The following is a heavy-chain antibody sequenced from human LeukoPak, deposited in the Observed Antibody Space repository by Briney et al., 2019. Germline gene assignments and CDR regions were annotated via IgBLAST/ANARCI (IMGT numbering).Heavy chain of an antibody. Sequence: PSETLSLTCTVSGGSISSSSYYWGWIRQPPGKGLEWIGSIYYSGSTYYNPSLKSRVTISVDTSKNQFPLKLSSVTAADTAVYYCARVLYYYGSGSPHYFDYWGQGTLVTVSS. CDR3: ARVLYYYGSGSPHYFDY. CDR2: IYYSGST. CDR1: GGSISSSSYY. J-gene: IGHJ4*02. V-gene: IGHV4-39*06. D-gene: IGHD3-10*01.